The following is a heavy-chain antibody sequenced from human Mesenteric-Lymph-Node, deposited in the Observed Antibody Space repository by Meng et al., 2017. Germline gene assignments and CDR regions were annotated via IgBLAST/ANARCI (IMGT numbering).Heavy chain of an antibody. D-gene: IGHD6-13*01. Sequence: SETLSLTCTVSGGSISSSSYYWGWIRQPPGKGLEWIGSIYYSGSTYYNPSLKSRVTISVDTSKNQFSLKLSSVTAADTAVYYCAGGAIAEELEDYGMDVWGQGTTVTVSS. CDR2: IYYSGST. CDR3: AGGAIAEELEDYGMDV. J-gene: IGHJ6*02. CDR1: GGSISSSSYY. V-gene: IGHV4-39*07.